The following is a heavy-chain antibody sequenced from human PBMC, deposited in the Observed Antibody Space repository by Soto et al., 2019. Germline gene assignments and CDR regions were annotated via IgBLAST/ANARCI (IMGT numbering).Heavy chain of an antibody. CDR2: IIANGGT. CDR3: TTDAYYDSSGYYSSFDY. D-gene: IGHD3-22*01. J-gene: IGHJ4*02. V-gene: IGHV3-23*01. Sequence: GGSLRLSCAASGFTFNHYAMSWVRQAPGKGLEWVSIIIANGGTFYADSVKGRFTISRDNSKNTVYLQMNSLKTEDTAVYYCTTDAYYDSSGYYSSFDYWGQGTLVTVSS. CDR1: GFTFNHYA.